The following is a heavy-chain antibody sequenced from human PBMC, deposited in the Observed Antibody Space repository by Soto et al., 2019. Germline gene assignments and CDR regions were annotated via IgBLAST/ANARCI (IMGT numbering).Heavy chain of an antibody. D-gene: IGHD2-8*01. CDR2: IYYSGST. J-gene: IGHJ4*02. Sequence: ETLSLTCTVSGGSISSSSYYWGWIRQPPGKGLEWIGSIYYSGSTYYNPSLKSRVTISVDTSKNQFSLKLSSVTAADTAVYYCATQDRGNIVLMVYADYYFDYWGQGTLVTVSS. V-gene: IGHV4-39*01. CDR1: GGSISSSSYY. CDR3: ATQDRGNIVLMVYADYYFDY.